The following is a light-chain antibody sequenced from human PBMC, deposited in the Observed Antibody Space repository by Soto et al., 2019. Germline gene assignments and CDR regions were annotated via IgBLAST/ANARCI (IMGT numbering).Light chain of an antibody. Sequence: EIALTQSPVTLSVSPGERATLSCRASQSVSRTLAFYQQKPGQAPRLLIYGASTRAADVPARFSGSGSGTEFTLTISSLQPDDFATYYCQQYDSDPLTCGGGTK. J-gene: IGKJ4*01. V-gene: IGKV3-15*01. CDR3: QQYDSDPLT. CDR2: GAS. CDR1: QSVSRT.